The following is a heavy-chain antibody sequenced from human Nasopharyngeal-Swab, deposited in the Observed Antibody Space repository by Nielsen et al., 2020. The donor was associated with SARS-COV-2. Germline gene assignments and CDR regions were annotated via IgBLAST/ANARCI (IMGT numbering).Heavy chain of an antibody. CDR1: GFTFSSYG. J-gene: IGHJ6*02. Sequence: GESLKISCAASGFTFSSYGMHWVRQAPGKGLEWVGRIKSKTDGGTTDYAAPVKGRFTISRDDSKNTLYLQMNSLKTEDTAVYYCTTASKLLWFGMDVWGQGTTVTVSS. D-gene: IGHD3-10*01. CDR2: IKSKTDGGTT. V-gene: IGHV3-15*01. CDR3: TTASKLLWFGMDV.